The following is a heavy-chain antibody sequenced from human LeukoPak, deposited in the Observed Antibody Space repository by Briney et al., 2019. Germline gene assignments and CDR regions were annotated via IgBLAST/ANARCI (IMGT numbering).Heavy chain of an antibody. CDR3: ARGGLPGGFDY. CDR1: GFTLSNSW. J-gene: IGHJ4*02. Sequence: PGGSLRLCCAASGFTLSNSWMFWVRQGPGKGLVWVSDINNDGSRISYADAVKGRFTISRDGAKNTLFLQMNSLRAEDTAVYYCARGGLPGGFDYWGQGTLVTVSS. CDR2: INNDGSRI. D-gene: IGHD7-27*01. V-gene: IGHV3-74*01.